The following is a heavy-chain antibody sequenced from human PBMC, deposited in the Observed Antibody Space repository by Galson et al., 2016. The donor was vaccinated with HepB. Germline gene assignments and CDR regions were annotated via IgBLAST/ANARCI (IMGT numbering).Heavy chain of an antibody. V-gene: IGHV3-30-3*01. D-gene: IGHD3-10*01. CDR2: ISYDGSNK. CDR3: TREYDGGSGGFHY. J-gene: IGHJ4*02. CDR1: GFTFSTYT. Sequence: LRLSCAASGFTFSTYTMHWVRQAPGKGLEWVALISYDGSNKFYADSVKGRFIVSRDNSKNALHLQMSSLRAGDTAVYYCTREYDGGSGGFHYWGQGALVAVPS.